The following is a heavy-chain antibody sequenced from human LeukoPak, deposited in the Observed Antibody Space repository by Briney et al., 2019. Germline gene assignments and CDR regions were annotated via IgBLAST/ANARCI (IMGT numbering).Heavy chain of an antibody. J-gene: IGHJ3*01. CDR1: GFTFSSYS. CDR3: ARLSAMGSGL. CDR2: ISSSRSYI. Sequence: GGSLRLSCAASGFTFSSYSMNWVRQAPGKGLEWVSSISSSRSYIYYADSVKGRFTISRDNAKNSLYLQMNSLRAEDTAVYYCARLSAMGSGLWGQGTMVTVSS. V-gene: IGHV3-21*01. D-gene: IGHD5-18*01.